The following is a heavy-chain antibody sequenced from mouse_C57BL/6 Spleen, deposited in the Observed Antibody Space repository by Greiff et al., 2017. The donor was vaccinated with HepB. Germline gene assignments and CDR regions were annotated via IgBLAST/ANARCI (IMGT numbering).Heavy chain of an antibody. CDR2: IYPGNGDT. Sequence: QVQLKQSGAELVRPGASVKMSCKASGYTFTSYNMHWVKQTPRQGLEWIGAIYPGNGDTSYNQKFKGKATLTVDKSSSTAYMQLSSLTSEDSAVYFCARSGYYGSSSSYWYFDVWGTGTTVTVSS. D-gene: IGHD1-1*01. V-gene: IGHV1-12*01. CDR1: GYTFTSYN. J-gene: IGHJ1*03. CDR3: ARSGYYGSSSSYWYFDV.